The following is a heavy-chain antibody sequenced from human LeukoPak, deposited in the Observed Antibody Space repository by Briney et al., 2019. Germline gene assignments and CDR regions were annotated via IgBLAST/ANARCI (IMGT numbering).Heavy chain of an antibody. V-gene: IGHV3-23*01. CDR3: AKGTYSSSPRDY. CDR2: ISGSGGST. J-gene: IGHJ4*02. Sequence: GGSLRLSCAASGFTFSSYAMSWVRQAPGEGLEWVSAISGSGGSTYYAGSVKGRFTISRDNSKNTLYLQMNSLRAEDTAVYYCAKGTYSSSPRDYWGQGTLVTVSS. CDR1: GFTFSSYA. D-gene: IGHD6-6*01.